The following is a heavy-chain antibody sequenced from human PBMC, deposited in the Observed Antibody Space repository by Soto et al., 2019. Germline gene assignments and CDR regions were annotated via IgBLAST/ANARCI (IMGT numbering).Heavy chain of an antibody. D-gene: IGHD2-2*01. CDR3: AGDGDWCISTSCSARNWFDP. V-gene: IGHV1-18*01. Sequence: QVQLVQSGAEVKKPGASVKVSCKASGYTFTSYGISWVRQAPGQGLEWMGWISAYNGNTNYAQKHQGRVTMTTDTSTSTADMELRSLMTDDTAVYYCAGDGDWCISTSCSARNWFDPWGQGTLVTVSS. CDR2: ISAYNGNT. J-gene: IGHJ5*02. CDR1: GYTFTSYG.